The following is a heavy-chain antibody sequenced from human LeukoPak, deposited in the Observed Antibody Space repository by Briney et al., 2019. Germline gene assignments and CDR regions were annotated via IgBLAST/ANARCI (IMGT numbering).Heavy chain of an antibody. D-gene: IGHD6-19*01. Sequence: GASVKVSCKASGYTFTSYYMHWVRQATGQGLEWMGWMNPNSGNTGYAQKFQGRVTITRNTSISTAYMELSSLRSEDTAVYYCARDSSGWYHWFDPWGQGTLVTVSS. CDR3: ARDSSGWYHWFDP. CDR2: MNPNSGNT. CDR1: GYTFTSYY. J-gene: IGHJ5*02. V-gene: IGHV1-8*01.